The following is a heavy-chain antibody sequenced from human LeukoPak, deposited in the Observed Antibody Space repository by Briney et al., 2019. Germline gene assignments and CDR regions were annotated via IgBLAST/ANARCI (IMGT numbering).Heavy chain of an antibody. D-gene: IGHD1-14*01. CDR3: TKDSHRRSDY. J-gene: IGHJ4*02. CDR2: IKEDGSAT. CDR1: GFTFSSYS. V-gene: IGHV3-7*01. Sequence: GGSLRLSCAASGFTFSSYSMNWVRQAPGKGLEWVASIKEDGSATFYVDSVKGRFSISRDNAKYSLYLQMNSLRAEDTAVYYCTKDSHRRSDYWGQGTLLTVSS.